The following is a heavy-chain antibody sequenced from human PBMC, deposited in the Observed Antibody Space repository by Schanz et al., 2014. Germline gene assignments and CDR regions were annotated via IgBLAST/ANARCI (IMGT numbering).Heavy chain of an antibody. V-gene: IGHV1-69*02. CDR2: IIPITGIT. Sequence: QVQLVQSGAEVKKPGSSVKVSCKASGDPFRSSTINWGRHAPGQGLEWMGRIIPITGITNYAQKFQGRVTFTADKSTSTAFLEVNSLRSEDTAVYYCARTGYDPSLTHWGQGTLVTVSS. D-gene: IGHD5-12*01. CDR3: ARTGYDPSLTH. J-gene: IGHJ4*02. CDR1: GDPFRSST.